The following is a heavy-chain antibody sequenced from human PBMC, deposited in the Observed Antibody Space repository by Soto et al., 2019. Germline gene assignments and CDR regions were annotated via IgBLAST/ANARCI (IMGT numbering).Heavy chain of an antibody. J-gene: IGHJ3*02. V-gene: IGHV3-74*01. Sequence: EVQLVESGGDLVQPGGSLRLSCAASGFTFTGHWMHWVRQVPGKGLVWVARINTEGDSTNYADSVKGRFTISRDSATNTVYLQMKGLGGEDTSVYFCAREEGYWCTTSCYRRAFDTWGQGTMVTVSS. CDR2: INTEGDST. D-gene: IGHD2-2*01. CDR1: GFTFTGHW. CDR3: AREEGYWCTTSCYRRAFDT.